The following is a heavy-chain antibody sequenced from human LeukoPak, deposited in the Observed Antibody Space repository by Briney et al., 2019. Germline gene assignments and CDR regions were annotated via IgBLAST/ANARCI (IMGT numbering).Heavy chain of an antibody. CDR1: GFTVSTNF. J-gene: IGHJ5*02. Sequence: GGSLRLSCAASGFTVSTNFMSWVRQAPGKGLEWVSVIYSGGSTYYPDSVKGRFTISRDNSKNTLYLQMNSLRAEDTAVYYCAPLRRGGDFDPWGQGPRSPSPQ. CDR3: APLRRGGDFDP. CDR2: IYSGGST. D-gene: IGHD2-21*02. V-gene: IGHV3-66*01.